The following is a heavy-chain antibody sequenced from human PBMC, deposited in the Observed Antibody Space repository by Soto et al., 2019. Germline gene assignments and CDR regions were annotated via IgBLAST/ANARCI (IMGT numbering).Heavy chain of an antibody. V-gene: IGHV3-7*05. Sequence: HLVESGGGLVQPGGSLRLSCAASGFVFGNSWMAWVRQAPGKGLEWVANIKQDGSETDYVDSVKGRFTISRDNANNSLYLQLNILKVDDTAVYFCARALRNSYGVHFDYWGRGTLVAVSS. CDR3: ARALRNSYGVHFDY. CDR2: IKQDGSET. CDR1: GFVFGNSW. J-gene: IGHJ4*02. D-gene: IGHD2-8*01.